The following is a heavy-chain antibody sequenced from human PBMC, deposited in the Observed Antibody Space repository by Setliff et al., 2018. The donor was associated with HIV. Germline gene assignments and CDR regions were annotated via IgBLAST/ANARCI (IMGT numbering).Heavy chain of an antibody. CDR2: ISGSGDIT. CDR3: AKAELSSGRYYFDY. V-gene: IGHV3-66*02. CDR1: GFSVTDTY. J-gene: IGHJ4*02. Sequence: GGSLRLSCEASGFSVTDTYMGWVRQAPGKGLEWVSVISGSGDITYYADSVKGRFTISRDNSKNTLYLQMNSLRAEDTAVYYCAKAELSSGRYYFDYWGQGTLVTVSS. D-gene: IGHD6-19*01.